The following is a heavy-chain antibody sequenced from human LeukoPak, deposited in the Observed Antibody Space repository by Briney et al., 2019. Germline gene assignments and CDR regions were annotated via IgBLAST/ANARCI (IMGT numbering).Heavy chain of an antibody. CDR3: VKVSGYTYGYFDY. CDR2: IKQDETEK. V-gene: IGHV3-7*03. Sequence: PGESLRLSCTASGFTFSNFWMGWVRQAPGKGLEWVANIKQDETEKFYLGSVKGRFTISRDNAKNSLYLQMNSLRAEDTALYYCVKVSGYTYGYFDYWGQGTLVTVSS. D-gene: IGHD5-18*01. CDR1: GFTFSNFW. J-gene: IGHJ4*02.